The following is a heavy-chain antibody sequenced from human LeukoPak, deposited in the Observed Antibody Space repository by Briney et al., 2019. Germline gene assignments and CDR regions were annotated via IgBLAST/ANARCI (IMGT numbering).Heavy chain of an antibody. CDR3: VRTLHKWFDP. CDR2: INSDGSIT. D-gene: IGHD3-16*01. CDR1: GFTFSSYW. J-gene: IGHJ5*02. Sequence: RGSLRLSCAASGFTFSSYWMYWVRQAPGKGLVWVSLINSDGSITTYADSVKGRFTISRDNAKNTFYLQMNSLRAEDTAVYYSVRTLHKWFDPWGQGTLVTVSS. V-gene: IGHV3-74*01.